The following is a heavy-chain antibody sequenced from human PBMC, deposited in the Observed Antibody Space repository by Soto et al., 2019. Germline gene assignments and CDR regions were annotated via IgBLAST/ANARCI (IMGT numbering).Heavy chain of an antibody. CDR1: GYTFTIYD. V-gene: IGHV1-8*01. J-gene: IGHJ6*02. Sequence: ASVKVSCKASGYTFTIYDINWVRQATGQGLEWMGWMNPNSGNTGYAQKFQGRVTMTRNTSISTAYMELSSLRSEDTAVYYCAIRMDFWSVNYGMDVWGQGTTVTVSS. CDR2: MNPNSGNT. D-gene: IGHD3-3*01. CDR3: AIRMDFWSVNYGMDV.